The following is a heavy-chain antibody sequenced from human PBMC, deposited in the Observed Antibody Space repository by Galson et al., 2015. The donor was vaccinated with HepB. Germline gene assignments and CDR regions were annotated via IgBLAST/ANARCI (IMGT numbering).Heavy chain of an antibody. D-gene: IGHD6-19*01. V-gene: IGHV1-2*02. J-gene: IGHJ4*02. Sequence: SVKVSCKASGYTFTGYYTHWVRQAPGQGLEWMGWINPKSGGTNYAQKFQGRVTMTRDTSISTAYMELSSLSSDDTAVYYCATSGLSRGWHLDSWGQGTLVTVST. CDR3: ATSGLSRGWHLDS. CDR2: INPKSGGT. CDR1: GYTFTGYY.